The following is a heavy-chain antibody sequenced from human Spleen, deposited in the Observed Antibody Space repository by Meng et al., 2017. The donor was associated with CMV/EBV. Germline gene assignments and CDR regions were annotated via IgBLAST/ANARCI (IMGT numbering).Heavy chain of an antibody. V-gene: IGHV1-69*12. CDR2: IIPIFGTA. CDR1: GGTFSSYA. D-gene: IGHD3-16*01. Sequence: QVRVVQSGAEVKKPGSSGKVSCKASGGTFSSYAISWVRQAPGQGLEWMGGIIPIFGTANYAQKFQGRVTITADESTSTAYMELSSLRSEDTAVYYCARDRMGIDSYFDYWGQGTLVTVSS. CDR3: ARDRMGIDSYFDY. J-gene: IGHJ4*02.